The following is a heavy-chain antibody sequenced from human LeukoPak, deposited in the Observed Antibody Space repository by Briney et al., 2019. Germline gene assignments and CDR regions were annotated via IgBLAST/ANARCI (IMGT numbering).Heavy chain of an antibody. CDR2: IYYTGTT. CDR3: ARFSSGCSTASCYLTN. Sequence: SQTLSLTCTVGGGSLSSHYWSWNRHPPGEGLELDGHIYYTGTTFYNPSLNSRVTISLDTSRNQFSLRLTSVTAADTAVYYCARFSSGCSTASCYLTNWGQGTLVTVSS. D-gene: IGHD2-2*01. J-gene: IGHJ4*02. V-gene: IGHV4-59*11. CDR1: GGSLSSHY.